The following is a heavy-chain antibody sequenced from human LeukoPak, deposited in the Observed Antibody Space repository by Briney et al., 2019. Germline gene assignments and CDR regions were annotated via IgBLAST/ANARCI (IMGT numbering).Heavy chain of an antibody. D-gene: IGHD6-6*01. J-gene: IGHJ4*02. CDR1: GFTFSSYS. CDR2: ISSSSSYI. CDR3: ARERGYSSSSANY. Sequence: GGSLRLSCAASGFTFSSYSMNWVRQAPGKGLEWVSSISSSSSYIYYADSVKGRFTISRDNAKNSLYLQMNSLRAEDTAVYYCARERGYSSSSANYWGQGTLVTVSS. V-gene: IGHV3-21*01.